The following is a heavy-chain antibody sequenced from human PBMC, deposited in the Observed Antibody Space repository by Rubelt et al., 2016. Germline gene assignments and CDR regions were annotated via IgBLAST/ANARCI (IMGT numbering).Heavy chain of an antibody. D-gene: IGHD2-2*01. CDR3: ARSTAGCTSCSDKVYCYYYYMDV. J-gene: IGHJ6*03. V-gene: IGHV3-33*03. CDR2: IWYDGSNK. Sequence: LEWVAVIWYDGSNKYYADSVKGRFTISRDNAKNSLYLQMNSLRAEDTAVYYCARSTAGCTSCSDKVYCYYYYMDVWGKGTTVTVSS.